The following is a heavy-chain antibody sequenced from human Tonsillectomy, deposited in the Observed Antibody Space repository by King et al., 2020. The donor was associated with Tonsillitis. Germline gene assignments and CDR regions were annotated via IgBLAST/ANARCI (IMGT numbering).Heavy chain of an antibody. D-gene: IGHD3-22*01. CDR3: AKDRGYDYDLSGYRGHAFDV. CDR1: GFTFEDYA. J-gene: IGHJ3*01. Sequence: VQLVESGGGLVQPGRSLRLSCVASGFTFEDYAMHWVRQAPGKGLEWVSGITWIGVDMGYADSVKGRFTISRDNAKNSLYLQMNSLRAEDTALYYCAKDRGYDYDLSGYRGHAFDVWGRGTMVTVSS. V-gene: IGHV3-9*01. CDR2: ITWIGVDM.